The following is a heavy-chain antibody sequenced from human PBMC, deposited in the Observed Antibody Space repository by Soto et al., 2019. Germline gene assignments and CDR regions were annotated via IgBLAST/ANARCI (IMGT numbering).Heavy chain of an antibody. V-gene: IGHV1-8*02. CDR2: MDPNSGNT. CDR1: GYTFTNYY. Sequence: ASVKVSCKASGYTFTNYYMHWVRQAPGQGPEWMGRMDPNSGNTGYAQKFQGRVTMTRNTSISTAYMELSSLRSEDTAVYYCARGVFSGHVWGQGTTVTVSS. J-gene: IGHJ6*02. CDR3: ARGVFSGHV.